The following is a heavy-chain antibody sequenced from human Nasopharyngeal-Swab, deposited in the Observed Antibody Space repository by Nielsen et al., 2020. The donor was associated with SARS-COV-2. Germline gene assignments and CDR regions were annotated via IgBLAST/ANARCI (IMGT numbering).Heavy chain of an antibody. V-gene: IGHV1-2*02. Sequence: ASVKVSCKASGYTFTGYYMHWVRQAPGQGLEWMGWINPNSGGTNYAQKFQGRVTMTRDTSISTAYMELSSLRSEDTAVYYCARDRGTGDGDYWGQGTLVTVSS. D-gene: IGHD7-27*01. CDR1: GYTFTGYY. CDR2: INPNSGGT. CDR3: ARDRGTGDGDY. J-gene: IGHJ4*02.